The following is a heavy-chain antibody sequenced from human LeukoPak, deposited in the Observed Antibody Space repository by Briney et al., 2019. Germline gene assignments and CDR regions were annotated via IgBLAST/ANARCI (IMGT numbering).Heavy chain of an antibody. J-gene: IGHJ4*02. V-gene: IGHV1-46*01. D-gene: IGHD2-15*01. CDR1: GYIFTNYY. CDR3: AREEHGGYFDY. Sequence: ASVKVSCKASGYIFTNYYMHWVRQAPGQGLEWVGLVNPSGTGTNYAQKFRGRVTMTKDASTTTVYMELSSLRSEDTAVYYCAREEHGGYFDYWGQGTLVTVSS. CDR2: VNPSGTGT.